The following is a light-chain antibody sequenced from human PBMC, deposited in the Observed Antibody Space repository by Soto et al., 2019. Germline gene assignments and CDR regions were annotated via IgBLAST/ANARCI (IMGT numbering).Light chain of an antibody. CDR2: GAS. CDR3: QQYHNWPPQYT. J-gene: IGKJ2*01. Sequence: EIVLTQSPASLSVSRGDGATLSCRASQTVASNLAWYQQRPGQGPRLLIHGASTRAAGVPARFSGSGSGTDFTLTISSLQSEDVAVYYCQQYHNWPPQYTFGQGTKLQIK. CDR1: QTVASN. V-gene: IGKV3-15*01.